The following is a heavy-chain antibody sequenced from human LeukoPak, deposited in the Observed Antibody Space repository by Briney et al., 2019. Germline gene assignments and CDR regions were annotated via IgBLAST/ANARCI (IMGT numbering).Heavy chain of an antibody. D-gene: IGHD4-17*01. V-gene: IGHV3-23*01. J-gene: IGHJ4*02. CDR3: ATAAFSFNGDWFDY. CDR1: GFTVSTYA. CDR2: ISGSGRST. Sequence: GGSLRLSCAASGFTVSTYAMSWVRQAPGKGLEWVAAISGSGRSTYYADSVKGRFTISRDTSKNTLYLQMNSLRAEDTAVYYCATAAFSFNGDWFDYWGQGTLVTVSS.